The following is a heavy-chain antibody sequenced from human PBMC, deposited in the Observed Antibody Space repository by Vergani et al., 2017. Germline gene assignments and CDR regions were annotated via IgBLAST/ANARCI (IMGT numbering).Heavy chain of an antibody. CDR2: IYSGGST. V-gene: IGHV3-66*01. CDR3: ARGPDIVATKRVWWFDP. Sequence: EVQLVESGGGLVQLGGSLRLTCAASGFTFTTYSMNWVRQAPGKGLEWVSVIYSGGSTYYADSVKGRFTISRDNAKNSLYLQMNSLRAEDTAVYYCARGPDIVATKRVWWFDPWGQGTLVTVSS. D-gene: IGHD5-12*01. J-gene: IGHJ5*02. CDR1: GFTFTTYS.